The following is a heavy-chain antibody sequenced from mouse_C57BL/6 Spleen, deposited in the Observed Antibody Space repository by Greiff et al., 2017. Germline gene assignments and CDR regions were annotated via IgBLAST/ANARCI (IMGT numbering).Heavy chain of an antibody. CDR1: GFNIKDYY. J-gene: IGHJ1*03. CDR3: ARGSITTVVAPFDV. Sequence: VQLQQSGAELVKPGASVKLSCTASGFNIKDYYMHWVKQRTEQGLEWIGRIDPEDGEPKYAPNSQGKATIPADTSSNTAYLQLSSLTSEDTAVYYCARGSITTVVAPFDVWGTGTTVTVSS. V-gene: IGHV14-2*01. CDR2: IDPEDGEP. D-gene: IGHD1-1*01.